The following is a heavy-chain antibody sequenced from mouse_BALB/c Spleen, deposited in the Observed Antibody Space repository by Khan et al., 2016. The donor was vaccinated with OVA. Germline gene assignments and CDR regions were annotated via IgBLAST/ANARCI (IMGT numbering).Heavy chain of an antibody. CDR1: GSSIPSDYA. CDR2: IRNSGNT. J-gene: IGHJ1*01. CDR3: ARDGNWYVDG. D-gene: IGHD2-1*01. V-gene: IGHV3-2*02. Sequence: VQLKESGPGLVKPSQSLALTCTVSGSSIPSDYAWNWIRQFPGSKLEWMGYIRNSGNTSYKPSLKSRITITRDTSKNPFFLQLNSVTTEDTATYYAARDGNWYVDGWGAGTTVTVSS.